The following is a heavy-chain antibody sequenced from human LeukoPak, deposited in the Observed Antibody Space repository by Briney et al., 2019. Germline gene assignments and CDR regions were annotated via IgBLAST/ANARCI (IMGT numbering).Heavy chain of an antibody. Sequence: SETLSLTCTVSGGSISSSGYYWGWIRQPPGKGLEWIGSIYYSGTTYYNPSLKSRVIISADTSRNQFSLKLNSVTAADAAIYYCARRDAAIDFWGQGTLVTVSS. CDR1: GGSISSSGYY. J-gene: IGHJ4*02. D-gene: IGHD6-13*01. V-gene: IGHV4-39*01. CDR2: IYYSGTT. CDR3: ARRDAAIDF.